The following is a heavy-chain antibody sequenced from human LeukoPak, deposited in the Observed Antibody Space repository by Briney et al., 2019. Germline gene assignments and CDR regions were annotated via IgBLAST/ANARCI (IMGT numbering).Heavy chain of an antibody. V-gene: IGHV3-23*01. CDR2: ISGSGGST. Sequence: GGSLRLSCAASGFTFSSYAMSWVRQAPGKGLEWVSAISGSGGSTYYADSVKGRFTISRDNSKNTLYLQMNSLRTEDTALYYCAKAEYAPEDYYMDVWGKGTTVTVSS. CDR3: AKAEYAPEDYYMDV. D-gene: IGHD1-14*01. CDR1: GFTFSSYA. J-gene: IGHJ6*03.